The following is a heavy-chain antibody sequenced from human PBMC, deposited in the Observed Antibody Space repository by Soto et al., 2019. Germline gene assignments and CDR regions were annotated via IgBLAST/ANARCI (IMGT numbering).Heavy chain of an antibody. CDR2: INTYNGNT. J-gene: IGHJ6*03. CDR1: GYTFTSYG. Sequence: QIQLVQSGAEVKKPGASVKVSCKASGYTFTSYGISWVRQAPGQGLEWMGWINTYNGNTNYAQKLQGRVTMTTDTSTSTAYMELRSLRSDDTSVYYCARVSDIVLMVLGYYYMDVWGKGTTVTVSS. D-gene: IGHD2-8*01. V-gene: IGHV1-18*01. CDR3: ARVSDIVLMVLGYYYMDV.